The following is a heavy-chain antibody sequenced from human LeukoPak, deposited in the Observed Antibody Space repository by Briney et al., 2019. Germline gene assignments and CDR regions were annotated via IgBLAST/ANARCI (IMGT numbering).Heavy chain of an antibody. CDR3: AKGKVLVFRYFDY. CDR1: GFTFGSFA. J-gene: IGHJ4*02. Sequence: PGGSLRLSCAASGFTFGSFAMSWVRQAPGKGLEWVSGISGSGGSTYYADSVKGRFTISRDNSKNTLYLQMNSLRAEDTAVYYCAKGKVLVFRYFDYWGQGTLVTVSS. V-gene: IGHV3-23*01. CDR2: ISGSGGST. D-gene: IGHD2/OR15-2a*01.